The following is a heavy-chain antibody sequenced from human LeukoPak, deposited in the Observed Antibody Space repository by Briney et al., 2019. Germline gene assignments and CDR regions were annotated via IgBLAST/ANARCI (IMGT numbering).Heavy chain of an antibody. CDR3: ARGLLRYFDWSLNY. V-gene: IGHV1-69*13. J-gene: IGHJ4*02. CDR2: IIPIFGTA. CDR1: GGTFSSYA. Sequence: ASVKVSCKASGGTFSSYAISWVRQAPGQGLGWMGGIIPIFGTANYAQKFQGRVTITADESTSTAYMELSSLRSEDTAVYYCARGLLRYFDWSLNYWGQGTLVTVSS. D-gene: IGHD3-9*01.